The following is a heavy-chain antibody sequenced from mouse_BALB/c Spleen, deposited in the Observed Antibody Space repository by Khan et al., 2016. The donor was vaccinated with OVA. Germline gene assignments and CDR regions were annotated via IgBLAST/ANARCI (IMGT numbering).Heavy chain of an antibody. J-gene: IGHJ3*01. CDR1: GDSITSGY. D-gene: IGHD2-14*01. CDR2: MIYSGDT. Sequence: EVQLQESGPSLVKPSQTLSLTCSVTGDSITSGYWTWIRKFPGNKLEYMGYMIYSGDTYYNLSLNSRISITRHTSKNQYYLQLNSVTTEDTATYYCARSTYRYAFAYWGQGTLVTVSA. V-gene: IGHV3-8*02. CDR3: ARSTYRYAFAY.